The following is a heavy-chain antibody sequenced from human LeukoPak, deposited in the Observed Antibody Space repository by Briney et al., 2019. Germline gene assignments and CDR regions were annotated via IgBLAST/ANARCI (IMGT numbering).Heavy chain of an antibody. CDR3: ARGRDFWSGYAYNWFDP. CDR1: GGSISSSSPYY. D-gene: IGHD3-3*01. Sequence: SETLSLTCTVSGGSISSSSPYYWGWIRQPPGKGLEWIGYIYYSGSTNYNPSLKSRVTISVDTSKNQFSLKLSSVTAADTAVYYCARGRDFWSGYAYNWFDPWGQGTLVTVSS. V-gene: IGHV4-61*05. J-gene: IGHJ5*02. CDR2: IYYSGST.